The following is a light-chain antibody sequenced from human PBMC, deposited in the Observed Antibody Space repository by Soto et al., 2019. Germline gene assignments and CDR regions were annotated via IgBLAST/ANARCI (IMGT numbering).Light chain of an antibody. V-gene: IGKV3-20*01. J-gene: IGKJ2*01. CDR3: QHDGSS. CDR2: MIS. CDR1: QTITSGQ. Sequence: EIVLTQFPGTLSLSPGERATLSCRASQTITSGQLGWYQQKPGQAPRLLIYMISSRVTGVPDRFSGSGSGTDFTLTISGLEPEDFAIYYCQHDGSSFGQGTKVE.